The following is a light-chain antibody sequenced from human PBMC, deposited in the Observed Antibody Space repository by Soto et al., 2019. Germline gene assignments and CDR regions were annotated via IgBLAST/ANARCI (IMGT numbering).Light chain of an antibody. CDR1: SSDVGGYNY. V-gene: IGLV2-8*01. Sequence: QSALTQPPSASGSPGQSVTISCTGTSSDVGGYNYVSWYQQHPGKAPKLMIYEVNKRPSGVPDRFSGSKSGNTASLTVSGLQDEDEGDYYCSSHAGSKRVFGTGTKLTAL. J-gene: IGLJ1*01. CDR3: SSHAGSKRV. CDR2: EVN.